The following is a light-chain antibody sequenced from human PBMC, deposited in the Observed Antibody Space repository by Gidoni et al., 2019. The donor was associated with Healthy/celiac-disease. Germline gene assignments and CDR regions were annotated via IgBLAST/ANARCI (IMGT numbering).Light chain of an antibody. V-gene: IGKV3-15*01. CDR3: QQYNNWPRT. CDR2: GAS. Sequence: EIVMTQSPATLSVSPGERATLSCRASQSVSSRLLIYGASTRATGIPARFSCSGSGTEFTLTISSLQSEDFAVYYCQQYNNWPRTFGQGTKVEIK. CDR1: QSVSS. J-gene: IGKJ1*01.